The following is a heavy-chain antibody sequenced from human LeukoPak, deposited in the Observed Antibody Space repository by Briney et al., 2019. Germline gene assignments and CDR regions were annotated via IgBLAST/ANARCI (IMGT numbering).Heavy chain of an antibody. V-gene: IGHV3-7*01. CDR3: ARGVLRFLVDRLTDY. D-gene: IGHD3-3*01. CDR1: GFTFSTYW. CDR2: IKQDGSEK. Sequence: PGGSLRLSCAASGFTFSTYWMSWVRQAPGKGLEWVANIKQDGSEKYYLDSVKGRFTISRDNAKNSLYLQMNSLRAEDTAVYYCARGVLRFLVDRLTDYWGQGTLVTVSS. J-gene: IGHJ4*02.